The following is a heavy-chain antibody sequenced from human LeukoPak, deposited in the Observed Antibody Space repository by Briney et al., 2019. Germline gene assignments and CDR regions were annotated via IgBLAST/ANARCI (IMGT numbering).Heavy chain of an antibody. CDR2: IYNSGST. CDR3: ARSGWHSSGYPITFDY. J-gene: IGHJ4*02. V-gene: IGHV4-61*02. Sequence: SQTLSLTCTVSGGSISSGSYYWSWIRQPAGKGLEWIGRIYNSGSTNYNPSLTSRVTISVDTSKNQFSLRLSSVTAADTAVYYCARSGWHSSGYPITFDYWGQGTLVTVSS. D-gene: IGHD3-22*01. CDR1: GGSISSGSYY.